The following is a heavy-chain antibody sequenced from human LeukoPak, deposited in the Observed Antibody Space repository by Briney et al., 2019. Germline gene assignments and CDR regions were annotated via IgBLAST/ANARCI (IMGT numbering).Heavy chain of an antibody. CDR2: IKQDGSAK. J-gene: IGHJ4*02. CDR3: ARGYDSDDYLSAY. CDR1: GFTFSKYW. V-gene: IGHV3-7*05. Sequence: PGGSLRLSCAASGFTFSKYWMSWVRQAPGKGLGWVANIKQDGSAKYYVDSVKGRFTISRDNAKNSLYLQMNSLRPEDTAVYYCARGYDSDDYLSAYWGQGTLVTVSS. D-gene: IGHD3-22*01.